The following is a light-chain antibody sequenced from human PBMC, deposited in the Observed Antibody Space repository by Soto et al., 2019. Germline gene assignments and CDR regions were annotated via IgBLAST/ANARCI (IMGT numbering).Light chain of an antibody. V-gene: IGKV3-20*01. CDR1: QSVSSSY. CDR2: GAS. CDR3: QQYGSSPWT. J-gene: IGKJ1*01. Sequence: EIVLTQSPVTLSFSPVERSTLSFSASQSVSSSYLAWYQQKPGQAPRLLIYGASSRATGIPDRFSGSGPGTDFTLTISRLEPEDFAVYYCQQYGSSPWTFGQGTKVDIK.